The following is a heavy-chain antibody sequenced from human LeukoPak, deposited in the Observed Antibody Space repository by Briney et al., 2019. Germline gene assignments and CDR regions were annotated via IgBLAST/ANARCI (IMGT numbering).Heavy chain of an antibody. J-gene: IGHJ4*02. CDR1: GYSFTSYW. Sequence: GESLKISCKGSGYSFTSYWIGWVRQMPGKGLEWMGIIYPGDSDTGYSPSFQGQVTISADKSISTAYLQWSSLKASDTAMYYCARQAVVAALVFDYWGQGTLVTVSS. V-gene: IGHV5-51*01. D-gene: IGHD2-15*01. CDR2: IYPGDSDT. CDR3: ARQAVVAALVFDY.